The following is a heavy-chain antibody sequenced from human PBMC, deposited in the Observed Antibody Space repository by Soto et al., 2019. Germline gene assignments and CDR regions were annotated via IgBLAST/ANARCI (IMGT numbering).Heavy chain of an antibody. CDR1: GGSISSFY. J-gene: IGHJ4*02. Sequence: PSETLSLTCTVSGGSISSFYWSWIRQPPGKGLEWIGFIYHSGSTNYNPSLKSRVSISVDTSKNQFSLNLSSLTAADTAVYYCARDGRDGYDFFDYWGQGTLVTVSS. CDR3: ARDGRDGYDFFDY. CDR2: IYHSGST. D-gene: IGHD5-12*01. V-gene: IGHV4-59*01.